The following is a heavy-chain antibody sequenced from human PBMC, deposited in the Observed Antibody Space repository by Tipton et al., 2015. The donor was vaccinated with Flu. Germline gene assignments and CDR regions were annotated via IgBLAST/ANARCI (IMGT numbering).Heavy chain of an antibody. J-gene: IGHJ6*02. CDR1: GGSVSGNTYY. Sequence: TLSLTCTVSGGSVSGNTYYWTWVRQPPGKGLEWIGFVYSGGGTKYNPSLKSRVTMSVDRSKNQFSLTPTSVTAADTAVYYCARDGGTYYDFWGGQSATYYYYGVDVWGQGTTVTVSS. D-gene: IGHD3-3*01. V-gene: IGHV4-61*01. CDR2: VYSGGGT. CDR3: ARDGGTYYDFWGGQSATYYYYGVDV.